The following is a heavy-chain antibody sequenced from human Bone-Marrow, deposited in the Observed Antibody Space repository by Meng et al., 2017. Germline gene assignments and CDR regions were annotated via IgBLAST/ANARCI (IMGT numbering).Heavy chain of an antibody. J-gene: IGHJ6*02. CDR2: INPNSGGT. CDR1: GGTFSSYA. V-gene: IGHV1-69*13. Sequence: SVKVSCKASGGTFSSYAISWVRQAPGQGLEWMGRINPNSGGTNYAQKFQGRVTITADESTSTAYMELSSLRSEDTAVYYCAREYDSSGYYWYYYGMDVWGQGTTVTVSS. CDR3: AREYDSSGYYWYYYGMDV. D-gene: IGHD3-22*01.